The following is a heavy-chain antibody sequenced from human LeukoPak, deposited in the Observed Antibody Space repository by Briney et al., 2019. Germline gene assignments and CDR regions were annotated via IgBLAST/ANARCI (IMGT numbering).Heavy chain of an antibody. CDR3: AKGRVSDY. J-gene: IGHJ4*02. CDR2: ISSSGGST. Sequence: PGGSLRLSCAASGFTFSTYAMSWVRQAPGKGLEWVSAISSSGGSTYYADSVKGRFTISRDNSNNPLYLEMSSLRAEDTAVHYCAKGRVSDYWGQGTLVTVSS. CDR1: GFTFSTYA. V-gene: IGHV3-23*01. D-gene: IGHD4-11*01.